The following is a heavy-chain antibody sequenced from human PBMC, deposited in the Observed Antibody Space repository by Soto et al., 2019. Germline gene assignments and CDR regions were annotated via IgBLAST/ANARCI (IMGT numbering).Heavy chain of an antibody. CDR3: ASLGEAVATDFDY. CDR2: IIPILGIA. D-gene: IGHD6-19*01. Sequence: ASVKVSCKASGGTFSSYTISWVRQAPGQGLEWMGRIIPILGIANYAQKFQGRVTITADKSTSTAYMELSSLRSEDTAVYYCASLGEAVATDFDYWGQGTLVTVSS. J-gene: IGHJ4*02. V-gene: IGHV1-69*02. CDR1: GGTFSSYT.